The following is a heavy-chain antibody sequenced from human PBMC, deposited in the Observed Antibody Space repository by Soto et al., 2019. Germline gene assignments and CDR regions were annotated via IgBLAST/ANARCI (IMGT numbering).Heavy chain of an antibody. Sequence: GGSLRLSCAASGFTFSSYAMSWVRQAPGKGLEWVSAISGSGGSTYYADSVKGRFTISRDNSKNTLYLQMNSLRAEDTAVYYCAKDWYRTYYYDSSGDPGAPFDYWGQGTLVTVSS. J-gene: IGHJ4*02. CDR2: ISGSGGST. V-gene: IGHV3-23*01. D-gene: IGHD3-22*01. CDR3: AKDWYRTYYYDSSGDPGAPFDY. CDR1: GFTFSSYA.